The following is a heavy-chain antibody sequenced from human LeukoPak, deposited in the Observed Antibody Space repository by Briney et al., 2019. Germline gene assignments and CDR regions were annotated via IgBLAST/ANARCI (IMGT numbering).Heavy chain of an antibody. CDR1: GFTFSSYA. CDR3: AKCSATCYANAFDI. V-gene: IGHV3-23*01. J-gene: IGHJ3*02. Sequence: PGGSLRLSCAASGFTFSSYAMSWVRQAPGKGLEWVSAISGGGSDTEYADSVKGRFTISRDNSKTTLYLQMSSLRVEDTAVYYCAKCSATCYANAFDIWGQGTMVTVSS. CDR2: ISGGGSDT. D-gene: IGHD2-2*01.